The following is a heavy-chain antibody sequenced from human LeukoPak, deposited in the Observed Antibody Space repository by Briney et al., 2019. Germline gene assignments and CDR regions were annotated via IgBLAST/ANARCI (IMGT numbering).Heavy chain of an antibody. CDR2: IYYSGST. CDR3: ARESFRPRDYYDSSGFDAFDI. Sequence: SETLSLTCTVSGGSISSSSYYWSWIRQPPGKGLEWIGYIYYSGSTNYNPSLKSRVTISVDTSKNQFSLKLSSVTAADTAVYYCARESFRPRDYYDSSGFDAFDIWGQGTMVAVSS. J-gene: IGHJ3*02. D-gene: IGHD3-22*01. V-gene: IGHV4-61*01. CDR1: GGSISSSSYY.